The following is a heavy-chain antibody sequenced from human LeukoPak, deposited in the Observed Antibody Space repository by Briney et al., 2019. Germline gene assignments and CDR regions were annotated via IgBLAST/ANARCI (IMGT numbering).Heavy chain of an antibody. V-gene: IGHV3-73*01. CDR3: TTVSSGYIDY. D-gene: IGHD3-22*01. Sequence: GGSLRLSCAASGFTFSGSAMRWVRQASGKGLEWVGRIRSKANSYATAYAASVKGRFTISRDDSKNTAYLQMNSLKTEDTAVYYCTTVSSGYIDYWGQGTLVTVSS. CDR1: GFTFSGSA. CDR2: IRSKANSYAT. J-gene: IGHJ4*02.